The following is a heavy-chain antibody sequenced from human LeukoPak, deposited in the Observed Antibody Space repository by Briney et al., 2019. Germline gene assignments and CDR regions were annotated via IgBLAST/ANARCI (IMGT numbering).Heavy chain of an antibody. CDR3: ARERESGYYDSSGYFDY. CDR2: VIPIFGTA. J-gene: IGHJ4*02. V-gene: IGHV1-69*05. CDR1: GGTFSSYA. D-gene: IGHD3-22*01. Sequence: GASVKVSCKASGGTFSSYAISWVRQAPGQGLDWMGRVIPIFGTATYAQKFQGRVTITTDESTSTAYMELSSLRSEDTAVYYCARERESGYYDSSGYFDYWGQGTLVTVSS.